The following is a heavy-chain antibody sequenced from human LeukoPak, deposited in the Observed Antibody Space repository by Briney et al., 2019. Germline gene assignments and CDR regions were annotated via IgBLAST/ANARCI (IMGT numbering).Heavy chain of an antibody. V-gene: IGHV5-51*01. CDR2: IYPDDSDT. J-gene: IGHJ5*02. CDR1: GYSFAHYW. Sequence: GESLKISFKGSGYSFAHYWIGWVRQMPGKGLEWMGVIYPDDSDTKYSPSFQGQVTISADKSISTAYLQWSSLKASDTAMYYCARQSYSSSWYFSDSWGQGTLVTVSS. D-gene: IGHD6-13*01. CDR3: ARQSYSSSWYFSDS.